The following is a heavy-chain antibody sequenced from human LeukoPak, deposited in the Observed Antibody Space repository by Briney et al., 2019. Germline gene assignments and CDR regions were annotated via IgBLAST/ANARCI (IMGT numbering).Heavy chain of an antibody. V-gene: IGHV4-59*01. J-gene: IGHJ6*02. D-gene: IGHD5-18*01. CDR3: ARTWIQRSYYYYGMDV. Sequence: SETLSLTCTVSGGSISSYYWSWIRQPPGKGLEWIGYVYYSGSTNYKPSLKSRVTISVDTSKNQFSLKLSSVTAADTAVYYCARTWIQRSYYYYGMDVWGQGTTVTVSS. CDR2: VYYSGST. CDR1: GGSISSYY.